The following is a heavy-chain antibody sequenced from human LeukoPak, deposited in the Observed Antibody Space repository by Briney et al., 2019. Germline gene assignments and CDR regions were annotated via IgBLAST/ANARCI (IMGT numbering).Heavy chain of an antibody. Sequence: ASVKVSCKASGGTFSSYAISWVRQAPGQGLEWMGGIIPIFGTANYALKFQGRVTITTDESTSTAYMELGSLRSEDTAVYYCARQVIGYSPWSAPWGKETLSPSPQ. CDR1: GGTFSSYA. J-gene: IGHJ5*02. V-gene: IGHV1-69*05. CDR2: IIPIFGTA. CDR3: ARQVIGYSPWSAP. D-gene: IGHD3-22*01.